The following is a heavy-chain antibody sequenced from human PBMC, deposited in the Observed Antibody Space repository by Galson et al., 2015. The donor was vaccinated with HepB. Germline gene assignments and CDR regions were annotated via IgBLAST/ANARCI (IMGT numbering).Heavy chain of an antibody. CDR1: GVTFSRYS. CDR3: ARQYDSSGYYAY. CDR2: IIPLFRSV. D-gene: IGHD3-22*01. V-gene: IGHV1-69*13. Sequence: SVKVSCKASGVTFSRYSISWLRQTPGQGLEWMGGIIPLFRSVNYAQNFQGRVTITADESTSTIYMELTSLRSEDTALYYCARQYDSSGYYAYWGQGTLVTVSS. J-gene: IGHJ4*02.